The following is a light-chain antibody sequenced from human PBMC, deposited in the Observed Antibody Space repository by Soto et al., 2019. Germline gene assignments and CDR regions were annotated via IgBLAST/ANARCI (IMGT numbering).Light chain of an antibody. J-gene: IGKJ3*01. Sequence: EIVVTQSPGILSVSPGERATLSCRASQSVSRNLAWYQQKPGRAPTLLIYGASTRATGIPARFTGSGSGTEFTLTLSSLQSEDFAVYYCQEYSKWPLFTFGPGTKVDIK. V-gene: IGKV3-15*01. CDR1: QSVSRN. CDR2: GAS. CDR3: QEYSKWPLFT.